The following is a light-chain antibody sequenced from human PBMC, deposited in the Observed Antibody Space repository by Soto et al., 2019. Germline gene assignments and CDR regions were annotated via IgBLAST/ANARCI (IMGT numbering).Light chain of an antibody. CDR3: QHLL. CDR2: GAS. Sequence: EIVMTQSPATLSVSPGERATLSCRASQSVSSDLAWYQHKPGQAPRLLIYGASTRATGIPARFSGSGSGTEFTLTISSLQSEDFAVYYCQHLLFGPGTKVDIK. V-gene: IGKV3-15*01. J-gene: IGKJ3*01. CDR1: QSVSSD.